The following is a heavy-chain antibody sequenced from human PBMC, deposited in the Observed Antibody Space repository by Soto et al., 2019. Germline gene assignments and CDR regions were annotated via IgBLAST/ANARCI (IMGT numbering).Heavy chain of an antibody. J-gene: IGHJ4*02. Sequence: QLQLQESGSGLVKPSQTLSLTCAVSGGSISSGGYSWSWIRQPPGKGLEWIGYIYHSGSTYYNPSPXSXVXIXIDRSKSQFSLKRSSVTAADTAVYYCAAGGGLPRYYWGQGTLVTVSS. D-gene: IGHD1-26*01. CDR1: GGSISSGGYS. V-gene: IGHV4-30-2*01. CDR2: IYHSGST. CDR3: AAGGGLPRYY.